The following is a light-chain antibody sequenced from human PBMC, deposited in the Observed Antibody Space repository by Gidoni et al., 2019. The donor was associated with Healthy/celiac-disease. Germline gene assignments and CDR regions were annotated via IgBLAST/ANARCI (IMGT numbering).Light chain of an antibody. CDR1: QSVLYSSNNKNY. CDR2: WAS. J-gene: IGKJ2*01. CDR3: QQYYGTPYT. Sequence: DIVMTQSPDSPAVSLGERATINCKSSQSVLYSSNNKNYLAWYQQKPGQPPMLLIYWASTRESGVPDQLSGGGSGTDLTLTISSLQAEDVAVDYWQQYYGTPYTFGQGTKLEIK. V-gene: IGKV4-1*01.